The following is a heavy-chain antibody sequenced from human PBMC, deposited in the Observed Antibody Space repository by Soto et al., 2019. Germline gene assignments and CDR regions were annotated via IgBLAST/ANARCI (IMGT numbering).Heavy chain of an antibody. Sequence: QVQLQESGPGLVKPSQTLSLTCTVSGGSISSGDCYWSWMRQPPGKGLEWIGYIYYSGSTYYNQSLKSRVTISVDTSKNQFSLKLSSVTAADTAVYYCARDADTLYGMDVWGQGTTVTVSS. D-gene: IGHD2-15*01. J-gene: IGHJ6*02. V-gene: IGHV4-30-4*01. CDR1: GGSISSGDCY. CDR3: ARDADTLYGMDV. CDR2: IYYSGST.